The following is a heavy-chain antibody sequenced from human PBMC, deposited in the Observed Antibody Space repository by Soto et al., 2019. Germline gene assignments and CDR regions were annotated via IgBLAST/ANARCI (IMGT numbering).Heavy chain of an antibody. V-gene: IGHV3-21*01. CDR1: GFTFSSYS. CDR2: ISSSSSYI. J-gene: IGHJ4*02. Sequence: GSLRLSCAASGFTFSSYSMNWVRQAPGKGLEWVSSISSSSSYIYYADSVKGRFTISRDNAKNSLYLQMNSLRAEDTAVYYCARGSRGGQLTFDYWGQGTLVTVSS. CDR3: ARGSRGGQLTFDY. D-gene: IGHD6-13*01.